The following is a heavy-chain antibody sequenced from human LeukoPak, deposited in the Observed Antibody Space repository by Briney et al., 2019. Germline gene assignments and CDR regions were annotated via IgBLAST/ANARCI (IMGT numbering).Heavy chain of an antibody. V-gene: IGHV1-69*06. J-gene: IGHJ6*03. CDR2: IIPIFGTA. CDR3: ASTVPYSSSWYDYYYMDV. D-gene: IGHD6-13*01. CDR1: GGTFSSYA. Sequence: SVKVSCKASGGTFSSYAISWVRQAPGQGLEWMGGIIPIFGTANYAQKFQGRVTITADKSTSTAYMELSSLRSEDTAVYYCASTVPYSSSWYDYYYMDVWGKGTTVTVSS.